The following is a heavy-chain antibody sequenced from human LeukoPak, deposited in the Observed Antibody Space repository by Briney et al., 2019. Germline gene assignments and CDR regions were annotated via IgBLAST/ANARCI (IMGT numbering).Heavy chain of an antibody. Sequence: GGSLRLSCAASGFTFSSYAMHWVRQAPGKGLEWVAVISYDGSNKYYADSVKGRFTISRDNSKNTLYLQMNSLRAEDTAVYYCARAYSSGWYGNPVGYWGQGTLVTVSS. J-gene: IGHJ4*02. V-gene: IGHV3-30*04. CDR2: ISYDGSNK. D-gene: IGHD6-19*01. CDR1: GFTFSSYA. CDR3: ARAYSSGWYGNPVGY.